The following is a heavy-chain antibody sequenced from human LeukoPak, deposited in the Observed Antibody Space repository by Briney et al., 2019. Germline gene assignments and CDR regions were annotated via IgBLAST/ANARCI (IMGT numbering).Heavy chain of an antibody. CDR1: GFTFSGYG. CDR3: AKTITMVRGASRYYYYGMDV. J-gene: IGHJ6*02. D-gene: IGHD3-10*01. Sequence: GGSLRLSCAASGFTFSGYGMHWVRQAPGKGLEWVAVIPYDGSNKYYADSVKGRFTISRDNSKNTLYLQMNSLRAEDTAVYYCAKTITMVRGASRYYYYGMDVWGQGTTVTVSS. V-gene: IGHV3-30*18. CDR2: IPYDGSNK.